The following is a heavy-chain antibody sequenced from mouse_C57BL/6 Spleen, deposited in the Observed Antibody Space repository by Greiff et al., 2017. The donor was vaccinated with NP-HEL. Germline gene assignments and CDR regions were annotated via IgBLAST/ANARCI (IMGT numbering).Heavy chain of an antibody. J-gene: IGHJ3*01. CDR3: ARAIYDGYGGFAY. V-gene: IGHV1-42*01. CDR1: GYSFTGYY. D-gene: IGHD2-3*01. Sequence: VQLKQSGPELVKPGASVKISCKASGYSFTGYYMNWVKQSPEKSLEWIGEINPSTGGTTYNQKFKAKATLTVDKSSSTAYMQLKSLTSEDSAVYYCARAIYDGYGGFAYWGQGTLVTVSA. CDR2: INPSTGGT.